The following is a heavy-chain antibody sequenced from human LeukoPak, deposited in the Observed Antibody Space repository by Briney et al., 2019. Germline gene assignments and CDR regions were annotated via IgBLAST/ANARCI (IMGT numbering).Heavy chain of an antibody. V-gene: IGHV3-30*18. Sequence: GGSLRLSCAASGFTFSSYGMHWVRQAPGKGLEWVAVISYDGSNKYYADSVKGRFTISRDNSKNTLYLQMNSLRAEDTAVYYCAKDDPAGQQLVEGAFDIWGQGTMVTVSS. CDR1: GFTFSSYG. CDR3: AKDDPAGQQLVEGAFDI. J-gene: IGHJ3*02. CDR2: ISYDGSNK. D-gene: IGHD6-13*01.